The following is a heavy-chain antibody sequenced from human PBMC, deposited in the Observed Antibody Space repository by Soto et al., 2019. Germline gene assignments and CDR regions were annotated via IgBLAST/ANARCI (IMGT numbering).Heavy chain of an antibody. CDR2: ISGSGGST. CDR3: AKEPGGRGYSYGSHDAFDI. CDR1: GFTFSSYA. Sequence: QLGGSLRLSCAASGFTFSSYAMSWVRQAPGKGLEWVSAISGSGGSTYYADSVKGRFTISRDNSKNTLYLQMNSLRAEDTAVYYCAKEPGGRGYSYGSHDAFDIWGQGTMVTVSS. V-gene: IGHV3-23*01. D-gene: IGHD5-18*01. J-gene: IGHJ3*02.